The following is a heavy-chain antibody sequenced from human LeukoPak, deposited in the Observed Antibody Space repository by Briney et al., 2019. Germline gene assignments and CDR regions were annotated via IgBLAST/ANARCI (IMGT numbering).Heavy chain of an antibody. J-gene: IGHJ4*02. Sequence: GGSLRLSCAASGFTFNAYTMNWVRRAPGKGLEWVAVVWYDGSNIQYVDSVKGRFTISRDNSKSTLYLQMNSLTAEDTAVYYCARGGYSGTYYFDYWGQGTLVTVSS. V-gene: IGHV3-33*08. CDR1: GFTFNAYT. CDR2: VWYDGSNI. CDR3: ARGGYSGTYYFDY. D-gene: IGHD1-26*01.